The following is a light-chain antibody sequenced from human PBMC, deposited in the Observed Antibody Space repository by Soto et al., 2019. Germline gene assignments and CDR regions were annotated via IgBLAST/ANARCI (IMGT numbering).Light chain of an antibody. Sequence: EIVLTQSPGTLSLSPGESATLSCRASQSVSSSQVAWYQQKPGQAPRLLIYGASTRATGIPDRFSGVGSETDFTLTISRLEPEDFAVYHCQQYETSPHTFGQGTKLEIK. CDR3: QQYETSPHT. J-gene: IGKJ2*01. CDR1: QSVSSSQ. CDR2: GAS. V-gene: IGKV3-20*01.